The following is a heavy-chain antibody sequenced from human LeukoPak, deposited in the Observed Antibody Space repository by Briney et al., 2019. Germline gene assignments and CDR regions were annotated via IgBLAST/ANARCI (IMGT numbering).Heavy chain of an antibody. CDR2: ISSTSSTI. J-gene: IGHJ4*02. Sequence: GGSLRLSCAASGFSFSSYAMSWVRQAPGKGLEWVSYISSTSSTINYADSVKGRFTISRDNAKNSLYLQMNSLRAEDTAVYYCARGGAARPDYWGQGTLVTVSS. D-gene: IGHD6-6*01. V-gene: IGHV3-48*01. CDR3: ARGGAARPDY. CDR1: GFSFSSYA.